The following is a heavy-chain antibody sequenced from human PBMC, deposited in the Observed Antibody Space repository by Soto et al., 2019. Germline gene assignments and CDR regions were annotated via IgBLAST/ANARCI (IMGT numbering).Heavy chain of an antibody. CDR3: ARHNCSGGSCYDTGYYYGMDV. V-gene: IGHV1-69*13. Sequence: VQVSCKASCGTFSSYAISWVRQAPGQGLEWMGGIIPIFGTANYAQKFQGRVTITADESTSTAYMELSSLRSEDTAVYSCARHNCSGGSCYDTGYYYGMDVWGQGTTVTVSS. CDR1: CGTFSSYA. CDR2: IIPIFGTA. J-gene: IGHJ6*02. D-gene: IGHD2-15*01.